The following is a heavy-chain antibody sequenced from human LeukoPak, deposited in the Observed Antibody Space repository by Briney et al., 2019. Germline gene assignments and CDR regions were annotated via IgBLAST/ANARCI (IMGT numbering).Heavy chain of an antibody. D-gene: IGHD6-13*01. V-gene: IGHV3-20*04. J-gene: IGHJ4*02. CDR3: ARDISAWDSSSWYEDY. CDR2: INWNGGST. Sequence: GGSLRLSCAASGFTFDDYGMSWVRQAPGKGLEWVSGINWNGGSTGHADSVKGRFTISRDNAKNSLYLQMNSLRAEDTALYYCARDISAWDSSSWYEDYWGQGTLVTVPS. CDR1: GFTFDDYG.